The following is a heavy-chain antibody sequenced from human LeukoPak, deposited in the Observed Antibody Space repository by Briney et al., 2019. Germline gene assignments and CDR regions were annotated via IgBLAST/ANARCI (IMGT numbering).Heavy chain of an antibody. Sequence: SETLSLTCTVSGGSISSYYWSWIRQPPGKGLEWIGEINHSGSTNYNPSLKSRVTISVDTSKNQFSLKLSSVTAADTAVCYCARGYYDFWSGYSNWFDPWGQGTLVTVSS. CDR3: ARGYYDFWSGYSNWFDP. CDR1: GGSISSYY. V-gene: IGHV4-34*01. CDR2: INHSGST. D-gene: IGHD3-3*01. J-gene: IGHJ5*02.